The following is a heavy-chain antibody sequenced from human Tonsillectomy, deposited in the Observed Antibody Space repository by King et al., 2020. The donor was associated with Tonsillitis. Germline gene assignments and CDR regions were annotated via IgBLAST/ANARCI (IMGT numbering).Heavy chain of an antibody. D-gene: IGHD1-26*01. Sequence: QLQESGPGLVKPSETLSLTCTVSGGSLSGGDHFWAWIRQPPGKGLEWIGYMYYSGTIFYNPSLKSRITISGGTSENRFSLKLGSVTAADTAVYFCARYVSGSFDYWGQGALVTVSS. CDR3: ARYVSGSFDY. CDR2: MYYSGTI. J-gene: IGHJ4*02. V-gene: IGHV4-39*01. CDR1: GGSLSGGDHF.